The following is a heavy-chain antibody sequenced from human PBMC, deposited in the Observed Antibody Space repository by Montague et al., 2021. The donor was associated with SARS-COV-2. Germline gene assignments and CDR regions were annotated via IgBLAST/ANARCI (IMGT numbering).Heavy chain of an antibody. D-gene: IGHD4-11*01. V-gene: IGHV4-38-2*02. CDR3: ASQVAYLDYFDP. Sequence: SETLSLTCTVSGRSISTDHYWGWIRQPPGKVLEWIGSIHHSGNTYYNPSLKSRLTISIDTSNNRFSLKLTSLTAADTAVYYCASQVAYLDYFDPWGQGTLVTVSS. CDR1: GRSISTDHY. J-gene: IGHJ5*02. CDR2: IHHSGNT.